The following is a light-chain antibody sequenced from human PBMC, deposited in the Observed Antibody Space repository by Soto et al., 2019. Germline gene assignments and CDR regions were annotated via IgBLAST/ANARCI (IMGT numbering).Light chain of an antibody. J-gene: IGKJ3*01. CDR3: QQYNTYPFT. Sequence: DIQMTQSPSSLSASVGDRVTITCRASQDISNYLAWFQQKPGRPPKSLIYAASSLQSGVPSKFSGSGSGTDFTLTISRLQPEDFATYFCQQYNTYPFTFGPGTKVDIK. CDR1: QDISNY. CDR2: AAS. V-gene: IGKV1-16*02.